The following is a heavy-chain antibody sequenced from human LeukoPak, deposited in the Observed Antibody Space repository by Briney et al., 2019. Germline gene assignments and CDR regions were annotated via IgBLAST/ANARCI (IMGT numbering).Heavy chain of an antibody. CDR2: INPRGGST. Sequence: ASVKVSCKASGYTFTSYYMHWVRQAPGQGLEWMGIINPRGGSTSYAQKFQGRVTMTRDTSTSTVYMELSSLRSEDTAVYYCARERGSGRTFDNWGQRTLVTVSS. D-gene: IGHD2-15*01. J-gene: IGHJ4*02. CDR1: GYTFTSYY. CDR3: ARERGSGRTFDN. V-gene: IGHV1-46*01.